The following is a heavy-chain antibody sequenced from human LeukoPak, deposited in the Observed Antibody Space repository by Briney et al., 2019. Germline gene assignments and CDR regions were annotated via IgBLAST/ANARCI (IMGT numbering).Heavy chain of an antibody. CDR1: GFTFSSYG. D-gene: IGHD3-10*01. J-gene: IGHJ4*02. Sequence: GRSLRLSCAASGFTFSSYGMHWVRQAPGKGLEWVAVIWYDGSNKYYADSVKGRFTISRDNSKNTLYLQMNSLRAEDTAVYYCARVPDGSGSYRFDYWGQGTLVTVSS. CDR2: IWYDGSNK. V-gene: IGHV3-33*01. CDR3: ARVPDGSGSYRFDY.